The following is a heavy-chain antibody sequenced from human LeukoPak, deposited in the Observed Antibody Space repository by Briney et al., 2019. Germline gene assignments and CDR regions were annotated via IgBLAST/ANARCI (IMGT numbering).Heavy chain of an antibody. CDR3: ARALGHYYESSGYPQPDY. V-gene: IGHV4-59*01. CDR1: GGSISSYY. CDR2: IYYSGST. D-gene: IGHD3-22*01. Sequence: KPSETLSLTWTVSGGSISSYYWSWIRQPPGKGLEWIGYIYYSGSTNYNPSLKSRVTISVDTSKNQFSLKLSSVTAADTAVYYCARALGHYYESSGYPQPDYWGQGTLVTVSS. J-gene: IGHJ4*02.